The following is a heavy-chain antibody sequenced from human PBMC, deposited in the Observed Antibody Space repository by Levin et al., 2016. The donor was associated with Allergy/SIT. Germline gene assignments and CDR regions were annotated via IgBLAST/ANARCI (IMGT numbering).Heavy chain of an antibody. Sequence: WIRQPPGKGLEWIGEIYHSGSTNYNPSLKSRVTISVDKSKNQFSLKLSSVTAADTAVYYCARVPRFLEWLPMPGAFDIWGQGTMVTVSS. D-gene: IGHD3-3*01. CDR3: ARVPRFLEWLPMPGAFDI. J-gene: IGHJ3*02. CDR2: IYHSGST. V-gene: IGHV4-4*02.